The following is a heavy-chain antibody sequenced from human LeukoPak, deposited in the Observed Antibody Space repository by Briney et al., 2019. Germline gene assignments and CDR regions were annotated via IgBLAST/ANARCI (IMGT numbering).Heavy chain of an antibody. CDR1: GYTFTSYA. CDR3: ARGWFGLSSPPYYYYGMDV. CDR2: INAGNGNT. J-gene: IGHJ6*02. Sequence: ASVKVSCKASGYTFTSYAMHWVRQAPGQRLEWMGWINAGNGNTKYSQKFQGRVTITRDTSASTAYMELSSLRSEDTAVYYCARGWFGLSSPPYYYYGMDVWGQGTTVTVSS. V-gene: IGHV1-3*01. D-gene: IGHD3-10*01.